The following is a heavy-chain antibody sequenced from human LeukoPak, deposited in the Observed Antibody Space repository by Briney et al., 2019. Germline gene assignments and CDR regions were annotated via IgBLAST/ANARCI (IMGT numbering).Heavy chain of an antibody. CDR2: INADNGHT. V-gene: IGHV1-3*01. Sequence: ASVKVSCKASGYTFTTYTMHWVRQAPGQRLEWMGWINADNGHTRYSQKFQGRVTITRDTSASTAYMELSSLRSEDTAVYYCATLTTTVTTVSFDYWAREPWSPSPQ. J-gene: IGHJ4*02. CDR3: ATLTTTVTTVSFDY. CDR1: GYTFTTYT. D-gene: IGHD4-17*01.